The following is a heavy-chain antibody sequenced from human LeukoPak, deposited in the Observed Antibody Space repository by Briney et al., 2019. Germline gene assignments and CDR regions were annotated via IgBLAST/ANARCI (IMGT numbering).Heavy chain of an antibody. CDR2: INPNSGGT. CDR3: AREDSSSWYAPYYFDY. J-gene: IGHJ4*02. Sequence: GASVKVSCKASGYTFTGYYMHWVRQAPGQGLEWMGWINPNSGGTNYAQKFQGRVTMTRDTSISTAYMELSRLRSDDTAVYYCAREDSSSWYAPYYFDYWGQGTLVTVSS. V-gene: IGHV1-2*02. D-gene: IGHD6-13*01. CDR1: GYTFTGYY.